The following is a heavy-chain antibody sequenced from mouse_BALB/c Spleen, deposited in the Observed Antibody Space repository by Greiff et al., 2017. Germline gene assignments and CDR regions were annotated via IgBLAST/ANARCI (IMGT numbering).Heavy chain of an antibody. CDR1: GYSFTGYN. CDR3: ARPPGGNYVAWFAY. J-gene: IGHJ3*01. V-gene: IGHV1-39*01. Sequence: VQLKESGPELEKPGASVKISCKASGYSFTGYNMNWVKQSNGKSLEWIGNIDPYYGGTSYNQKFKGKATLTVDKSSSTAYMQLSRLTSEDSAVYFCARPPGGNYVAWFAYWGQGTLVTVSA. D-gene: IGHD2-1*01. CDR2: IDPYYGGT.